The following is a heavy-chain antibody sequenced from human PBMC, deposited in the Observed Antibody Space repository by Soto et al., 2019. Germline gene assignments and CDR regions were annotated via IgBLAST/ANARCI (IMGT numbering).Heavy chain of an antibody. CDR2: ISGSGGST. Sequence: GGSLRLSCAASGFTFSSYGMSWVRPAPGKGLEWVSAISGSGGSTYYADSVKGRFTISRDNSKDTLYLQMNSLRAEDTAVYYCAKDVYSSSWSFDYWGQGTLVTVSS. J-gene: IGHJ4*01. CDR3: AKDVYSSSWSFDY. D-gene: IGHD6-13*01. CDR1: GFTFSSYG. V-gene: IGHV3-23*01.